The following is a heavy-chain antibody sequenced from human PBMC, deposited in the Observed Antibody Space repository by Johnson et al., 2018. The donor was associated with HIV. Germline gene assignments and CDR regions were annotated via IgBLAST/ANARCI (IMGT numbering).Heavy chain of an antibody. CDR2: IKEDGSEK. CDR3: ARDELYRRYARTAFDI. J-gene: IGHJ3*02. V-gene: IGHV3-7*03. D-gene: IGHD2-8*02. Sequence: VQLVESGGGLVQPGGSLRLSCAASGFTFSRYWMSWVRQAPGKGLEWVANIKEDGSEKHYVDSVKGRFTISRDNAKNSLYLQMNSLRVEDTAVYYCARDELYRRYARTAFDIWGQGTMVTVSS. CDR1: GFTFSRYW.